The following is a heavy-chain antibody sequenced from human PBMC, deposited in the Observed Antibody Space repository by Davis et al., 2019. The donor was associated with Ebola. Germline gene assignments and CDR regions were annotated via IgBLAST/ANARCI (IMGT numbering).Heavy chain of an antibody. CDR1: GFTFSSYA. Sequence: GESLKISCAASGFTFSSYAMSWVRQAPGKGLEWVSAISGSGGSTYYADSVKGRFTISRDNSKNTLYLQMNSLRAEDTAVYYCAKAGHIVVVTATRSYFDYWGQGTLVTVSS. V-gene: IGHV3-23*01. CDR3: AKAGHIVVVTATRSYFDY. CDR2: ISGSGGST. D-gene: IGHD2-21*02. J-gene: IGHJ4*02.